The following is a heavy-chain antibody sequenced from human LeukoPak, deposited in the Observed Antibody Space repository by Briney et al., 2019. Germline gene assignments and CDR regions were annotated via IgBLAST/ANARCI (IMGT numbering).Heavy chain of an antibody. D-gene: IGHD3-10*01. Sequence: PGGSLRLSCAASGFTFSSYAMSWVRQAPGKGLEWVSAISNSGSFTYFADAVKGRFTISRDNSKNTLFLQMNSQRVDDTAVYYCARMVRGVINPCDHWGQGTLVTVSS. CDR1: GFTFSSYA. V-gene: IGHV3-23*01. CDR2: ISNSGSFT. CDR3: ARMVRGVINPCDH. J-gene: IGHJ4*02.